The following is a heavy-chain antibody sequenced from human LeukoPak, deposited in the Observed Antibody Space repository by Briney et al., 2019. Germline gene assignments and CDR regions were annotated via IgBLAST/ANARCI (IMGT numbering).Heavy chain of an antibody. CDR2: INHSGST. J-gene: IGHJ4*02. CDR3: ARDFLGAGTVAATSGY. V-gene: IGHV4-34*01. D-gene: IGHD1-26*01. CDR1: GGSFSGYY. Sequence: MPSETLSLTCAVYGGSFSGYYWSWIRQPPGKGLEWIGEINHSGSTNYNPSLKSRVTISLDTSVNQFSLKLSSVTAADTAVYYCARDFLGAGTVAATSGYWGQGTLVTVSS.